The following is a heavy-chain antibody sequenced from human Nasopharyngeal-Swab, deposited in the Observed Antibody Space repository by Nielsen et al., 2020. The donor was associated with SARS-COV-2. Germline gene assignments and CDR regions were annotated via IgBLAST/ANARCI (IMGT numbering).Heavy chain of an antibody. J-gene: IGHJ4*02. CDR1: GGSFSGYY. CDR2: INHSGST. V-gene: IGHV4-34*01. CDR3: ARVTPRRNGATFSIDY. Sequence: SETLSLNCAVYGGSFSGYYWSWIRQPPGKGLEWIGEINHSGSTNYNPSLKSRVTISVDTSKNQFSLKLSSVTAADTAVYYCARVTPRRNGATFSIDYWGQGTLVTVSS. D-gene: IGHD1-26*01.